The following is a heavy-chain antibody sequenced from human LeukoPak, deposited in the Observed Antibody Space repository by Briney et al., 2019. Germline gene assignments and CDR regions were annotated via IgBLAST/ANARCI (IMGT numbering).Heavy chain of an antibody. CDR3: ARQVQWQQLVWFDP. CDR2: IYHSGST. CDR1: GGSISSSNW. J-gene: IGHJ5*02. V-gene: IGHV4-4*02. Sequence: PSGTLSLTCAVSGGSISSSNWWSWVRQPPGKGLEWIGEIYHSGSTNYNPSLKSRVTISVDKSKNQFSLKLSSVTAADTAVYYCARQVQWQQLVWFDPWGQGTLVTVSS. D-gene: IGHD6-13*01.